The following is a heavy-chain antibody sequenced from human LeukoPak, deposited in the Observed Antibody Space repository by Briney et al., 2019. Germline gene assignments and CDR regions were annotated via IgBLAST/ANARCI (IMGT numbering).Heavy chain of an antibody. D-gene: IGHD4-17*01. Sequence: KPGGSLRLSCAASGFTFSSYSMNWVRQPPGKGLEWVSYISPIGSTIYYAGSVKGRFTISRDNAKNSLSLQMDSLRAEDTAVYYCARIKNDYGDYRPSDYWGQGTLVTVSS. CDR1: GFTFSSYS. J-gene: IGHJ4*02. V-gene: IGHV3-48*04. CDR2: ISPIGSTI. CDR3: ARIKNDYGDYRPSDY.